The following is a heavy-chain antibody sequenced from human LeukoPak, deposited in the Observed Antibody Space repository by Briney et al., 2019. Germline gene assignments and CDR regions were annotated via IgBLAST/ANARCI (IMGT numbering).Heavy chain of an antibody. J-gene: IGHJ5*02. CDR3: ARSPLSTVAGDINNWLDP. Sequence: SVKASCKASGGTFSSYAISWVRQAPGQGLEWMGGIIPIFGTANYAQKFQGRVTITADESTSTAYMELSSLRSEDTAVYYCARSPLSTVAGDINNWLDPWGQGTLVTVSS. CDR2: IIPIFGTA. D-gene: IGHD6-19*01. V-gene: IGHV1-69*13. CDR1: GGTFSSYA.